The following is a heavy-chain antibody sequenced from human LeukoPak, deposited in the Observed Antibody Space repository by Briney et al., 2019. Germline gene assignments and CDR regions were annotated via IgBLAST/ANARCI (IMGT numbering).Heavy chain of an antibody. CDR3: AKGYSSGWYPPDY. CDR1: GFTFSSYA. J-gene: IGHJ4*02. CDR2: VSGSGGRT. V-gene: IGHV3-23*01. Sequence: PGGSLRLSCAASGFTFSSYAMSWVRQAPGKGLEWVSAVSGSGGRTNCADSVKGRFTISRDNSKNILYLQMNSLRAEDTAVYHCAKGYSSGWYPPDYWGQGALVTVSS. D-gene: IGHD6-19*01.